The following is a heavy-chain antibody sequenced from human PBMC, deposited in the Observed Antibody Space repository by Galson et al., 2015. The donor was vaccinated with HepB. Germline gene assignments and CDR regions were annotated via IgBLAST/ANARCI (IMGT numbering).Heavy chain of an antibody. D-gene: IGHD2-2*01. CDR2: MNTNSGDT. CDR1: GYTFTSYD. J-gene: IGHJ6*03. V-gene: IGHV1-8*01. CDR3: ARVYIVVVPVAPYYYSFMDV. Sequence: SVKVSCKASGYTFTSYDINWVRQAPRQGLEWMGWMNTNSGDTGYAQELEGRVTMTRDTSISTAYMELGRLRSEDTAVYYCARVYIVVVPVAPYYYSFMDVWGRGTTVTVSS.